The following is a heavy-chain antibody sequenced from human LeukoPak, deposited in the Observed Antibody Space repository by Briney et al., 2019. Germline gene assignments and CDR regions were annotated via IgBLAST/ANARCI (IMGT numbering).Heavy chain of an antibody. Sequence: PGGSLRLSCAASGFTFSSYAMSWVRQAPGKGLEWVSAISGSGGSTYHADSVKGRFTISRDNSKNTLYLQMNSLRAEDTAVYYCAKGYCSSTSCYLYYFDYWGQGTLVTVSS. CDR2: ISGSGGST. V-gene: IGHV3-23*01. CDR1: GFTFSSYA. CDR3: AKGYCSSTSCYLYYFDY. J-gene: IGHJ4*02. D-gene: IGHD2-2*01.